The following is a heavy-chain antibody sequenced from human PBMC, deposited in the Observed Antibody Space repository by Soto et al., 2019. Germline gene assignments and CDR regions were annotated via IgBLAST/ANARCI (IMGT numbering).Heavy chain of an antibody. CDR3: ARESEDLTSNFDY. V-gene: IGHV3-21*06. CDR1: GFTFTRYS. Sequence: GGSLRLSCAASGFTFTRYSMNWVRTAPGKGLEWVSSISSTTNYIYYGDSMKGRFTISRDNGKNSLYLEIHSLRAEDTAVYYCARESEDLTSNFDYWGQGTLVTVSS. CDR2: ISSTTNYI. J-gene: IGHJ4*02.